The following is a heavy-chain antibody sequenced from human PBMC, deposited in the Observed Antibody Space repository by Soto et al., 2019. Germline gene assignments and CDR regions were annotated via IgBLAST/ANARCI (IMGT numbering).Heavy chain of an antibody. J-gene: IGHJ4*02. V-gene: IGHV3-74*01. Sequence: EVQLVESGGGLVQPGGSLRLSCAASGFTLSRYWMQWVRQAPGKGLEWVSRIDGDESATNYADSVKGRFTISRDNAKNTLHLQMNSLRAEDTAVYYCVRDSRGDYWGQGTLVTVSS. CDR2: IDGDESAT. CDR1: GFTLSRYW. CDR3: VRDSRGDY.